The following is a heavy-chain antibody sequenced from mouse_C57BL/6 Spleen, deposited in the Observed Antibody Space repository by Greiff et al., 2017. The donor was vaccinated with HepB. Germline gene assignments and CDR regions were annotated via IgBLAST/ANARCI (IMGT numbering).Heavy chain of an antibody. Sequence: EVNVVESGGGLVKPGGSLKLSCAASGFTFSSYAMSWVRQTPEKRLEWVATISDGGSYTYYPDNVKGRFTISRDNAKNNLYLQLSHLKSEDTAMYYCARDGGNYGYFDVWGTGTTVTVSS. V-gene: IGHV5-4*01. CDR3: ARDGGNYGYFDV. CDR2: ISDGGSYT. D-gene: IGHD2-1*01. J-gene: IGHJ1*03. CDR1: GFTFSSYA.